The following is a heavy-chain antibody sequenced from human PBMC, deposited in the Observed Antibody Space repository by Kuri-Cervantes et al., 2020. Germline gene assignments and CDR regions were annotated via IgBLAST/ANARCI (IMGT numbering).Heavy chain of an antibody. CDR2: ISYDGSNK. CDR3: ARAMVRGAHPYYFDY. Sequence: GESLKISCAASGFTFSSYAMSWVRQAPGKGLEWVAVISYDGSNKYYADSVKGRFTISRDNPKNTLYLQMNSLRAEDTAVYYCARAMVRGAHPYYFDYWGQGTLVTVSS. V-gene: IGHV3-30-3*01. J-gene: IGHJ4*02. CDR1: GFTFSSYA. D-gene: IGHD3-10*01.